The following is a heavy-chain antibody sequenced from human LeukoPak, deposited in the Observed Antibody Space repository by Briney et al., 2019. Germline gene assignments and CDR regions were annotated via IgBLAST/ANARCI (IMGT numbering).Heavy chain of an antibody. CDR2: ISYDGSNK. V-gene: IGHV3-30*03. CDR1: GFTFSNYG. Sequence: GGSLRLSCTASGFTFSNYGMHWVRQAPGKGLEWVAIISYDGSNKYYADSVKGRFTISRDNSKNTLYLQMNNLRAEDTAVYYCARYENGGIDYWGQGTLVTVSS. J-gene: IGHJ4*02. D-gene: IGHD2-15*01. CDR3: ARYENGGIDY.